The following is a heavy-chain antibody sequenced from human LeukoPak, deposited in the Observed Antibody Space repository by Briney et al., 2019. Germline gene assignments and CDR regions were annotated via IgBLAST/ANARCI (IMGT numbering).Heavy chain of an antibody. CDR2: ISAYNGNT. CDR3: ARDRIAARPRGNWFDP. V-gene: IGHV1-18*01. D-gene: IGHD6-6*01. Sequence: GASVKVSCKASGYTFTSYGISWVRQAPGQGLEWMGWISAYNGNTNYAQKLQGRVTMTTDTSTSTAYMELRSLRSDDTAVYYCARDRIAARPRGNWFDPWGQGTLVTVSS. CDR1: GYTFTSYG. J-gene: IGHJ5*02.